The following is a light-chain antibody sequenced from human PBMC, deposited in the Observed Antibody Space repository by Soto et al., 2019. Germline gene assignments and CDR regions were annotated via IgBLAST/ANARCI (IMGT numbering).Light chain of an antibody. CDR3: MQALQTPPYT. CDR1: QSLLHSNGYNY. CDR2: LGS. Sequence: EIVMTQSPLSLPVTPGEPASISCRSSQSLLHSNGYNYLDWYLQKPGQSPQLLIYLGSNRASGVPDRFSGSGSGTYFTLEISRVEAEDVGVYYCMQALQTPPYTFGQGTKLEIK. V-gene: IGKV2-28*01. J-gene: IGKJ2*01.